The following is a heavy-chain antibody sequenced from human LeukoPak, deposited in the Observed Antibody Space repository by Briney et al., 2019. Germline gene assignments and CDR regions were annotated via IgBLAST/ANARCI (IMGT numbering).Heavy chain of an antibody. V-gene: IGHV3-7*01. CDR2: IKQDGSEK. J-gene: IGHJ6*02. CDR1: GFTFSSYW. D-gene: IGHD5-18*01. CDR3: ARGYSYGPYYYYGMDV. Sequence: PGGSLRLSCAASGFTFSSYWMSWVRQAPGKGLEWVANIKQDGSEKYYVDSVKGRFTISRDNAKNSLYLQMSSLRAEDTAVYYCARGYSYGPYYYYGMDVWGQGTTVTVSS.